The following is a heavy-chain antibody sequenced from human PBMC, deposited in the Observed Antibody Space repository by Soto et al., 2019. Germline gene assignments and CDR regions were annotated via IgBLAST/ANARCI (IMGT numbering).Heavy chain of an antibody. J-gene: IGHJ4*02. Sequence: ASVKVSCKASGYTFTSYGISWVRQAPGQGLEWMGWISAYNGNTNYAQKLQGRVTMTTDTSTSTAYMERRSLRSDDTAVYYCARIDSSSYYSYFDYWGQGTLVTVSS. D-gene: IGHD3-22*01. CDR1: GYTFTSYG. CDR2: ISAYNGNT. CDR3: ARIDSSSYYSYFDY. V-gene: IGHV1-18*01.